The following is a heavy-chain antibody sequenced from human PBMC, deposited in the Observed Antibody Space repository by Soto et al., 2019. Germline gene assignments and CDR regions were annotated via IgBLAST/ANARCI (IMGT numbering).Heavy chain of an antibody. J-gene: IGHJ4*02. CDR3: VSPRTTVPTYAYFDY. CDR1: GDSVTNSRYY. Sequence: SGTLSRTGALSGDSVTNSRYYWACIRQSPGRGREWSGSVYYRGRSCSKSSVKSRVTISVDTSKTRCSLSLNSVTASDTAVYFCVSPRTTVPTYAYFDYWGPGALVAVSS. V-gene: IGHV4-39*01. CDR2: VYYRGRS. D-gene: IGHD4-17*01.